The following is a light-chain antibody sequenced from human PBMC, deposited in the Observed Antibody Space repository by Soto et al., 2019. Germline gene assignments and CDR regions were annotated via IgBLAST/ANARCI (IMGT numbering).Light chain of an antibody. V-gene: IGLV2-8*01. CDR1: SSDVGGYKY. CDR2: EVT. Sequence: QSALTQPPSASGSPGQSVTISCTGTSSDVGGYKYVSWYQQYPGKAPKLMIYEVTKRPSGVPYRFSGSKSGNTASLTVSGLQAEDEADYCCRSYVGNDIWVFGGGTKVTVL. CDR3: RSYVGNDIWV. J-gene: IGLJ3*02.